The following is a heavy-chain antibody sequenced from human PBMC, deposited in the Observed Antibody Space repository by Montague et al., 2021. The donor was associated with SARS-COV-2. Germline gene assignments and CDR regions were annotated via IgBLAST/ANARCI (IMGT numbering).Heavy chain of an antibody. J-gene: IGHJ6*02. D-gene: IGHD3-22*01. CDR3: AGEIVVVTQTYHYGMDV. CDR2: IYYSGST. Sequence: SETLSLTCTVSGGSISSSSYYWGWIRQPPGKGLEWNGYIYYSGSTYYNPSLKSRVTISVDTSKNQFSLKLSSVTAADTAVYYCAGEIVVVTQTYHYGMDVWGQGTTVTVSS. V-gene: IGHV4-39*07. CDR1: GGSISSSSYY.